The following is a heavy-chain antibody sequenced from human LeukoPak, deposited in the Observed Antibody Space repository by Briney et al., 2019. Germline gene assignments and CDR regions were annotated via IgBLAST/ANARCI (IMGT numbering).Heavy chain of an antibody. D-gene: IGHD3-9*01. CDR2: VFYSGST. J-gene: IGHJ2*01. V-gene: IGHV4-39*02. Sequence: PSETLSLTCTVSGGSVSSSTYYWGWIRQPPGKGLEWVANVFYSGSTYPSPSLKSRVTISVDTSKNQFSLKLNSVTAADTAVYYCARDILTRGYFDLWGRGTLVTVSS. CDR3: ARDILTRGYFDL. CDR1: GGSVSSSTYY.